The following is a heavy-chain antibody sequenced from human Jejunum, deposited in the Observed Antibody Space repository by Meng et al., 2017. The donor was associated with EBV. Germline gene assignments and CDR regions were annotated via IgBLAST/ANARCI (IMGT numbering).Heavy chain of an antibody. D-gene: IGHD6-13*01. J-gene: IGHJ4*02. CDR1: EEPFTGYYD. Sequence: QVLLVASGAECKKPGALVKVSCKASEEPFTGYYDMHWVRQSPGQGLEWMGRINPYPGGTNYAQKFQGRVTMTRDTSNNTTYMEVNSLRSDDTAVYFCARDGYSSGWYYWGQGTLVTVSS. V-gene: IGHV1-2*06. CDR3: ARDGYSSGWYY. CDR2: INPYPGGT.